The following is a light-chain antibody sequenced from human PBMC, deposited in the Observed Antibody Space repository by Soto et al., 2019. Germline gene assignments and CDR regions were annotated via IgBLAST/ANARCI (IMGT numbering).Light chain of an antibody. CDR3: QSYDSSLRGYV. CDR1: SSNFGAGND. Sequence: QSVLTQPPSVSGAPRLRVTISCTGSSSNFGAGNDVQWYQHLPETAPKLLIFGNNNRPSGVPDRFSGSKSGTSASLAISGLQAEDEADYYCQSYDSSLRGYVFGTGTKLTVL. CDR2: GNN. V-gene: IGLV1-40*01. J-gene: IGLJ1*01.